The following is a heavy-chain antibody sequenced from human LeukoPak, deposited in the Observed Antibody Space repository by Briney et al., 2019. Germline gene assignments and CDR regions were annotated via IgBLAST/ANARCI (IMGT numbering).Heavy chain of an antibody. Sequence: GGSLRLSCAASGFTFDDYAMHWVRQAPGKGLEWVSGISWNSGSIGYADSVKGRFTISRDNAKNSLYLQMNSLRAEDTAVYYCARGFSGGSSGYYWGFYYYYYMDVWGKGTTVTVSS. J-gene: IGHJ6*03. D-gene: IGHD3-22*01. CDR1: GFTFDDYA. CDR2: ISWNSGSI. CDR3: ARGFSGGSSGYYWGFYYYYYMDV. V-gene: IGHV3-9*01.